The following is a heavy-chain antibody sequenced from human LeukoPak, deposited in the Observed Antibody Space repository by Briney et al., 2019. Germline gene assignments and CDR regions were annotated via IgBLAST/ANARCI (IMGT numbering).Heavy chain of an antibody. CDR1: AGSISGYY. J-gene: IGHJ3*02. CDR3: ARERVIATTYDAFDI. V-gene: IGHV4-59*01. CDR2: IYYTGNT. Sequence: SETLSLTCTVSAGSISGYYWTWIRQPPGKGLEWIGNIYYTGNTDYNRSLKSRVTISIDTSKNQFTLKLSSLTAAYTALYYCARERVIATTYDAFDIGGQGTMVTVSS. D-gene: IGHD2-15*01.